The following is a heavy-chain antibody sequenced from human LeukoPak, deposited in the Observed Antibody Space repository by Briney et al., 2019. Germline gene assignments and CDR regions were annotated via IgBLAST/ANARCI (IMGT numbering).Heavy chain of an antibody. CDR1: GFTLSSYA. Sequence: GGSLRLSCAASGFTLSSYAMSWVRQAPGKGLEWVSTIDVTTGGSYYADSVKGRFTISRGTFQNTLYLQLNSLRVDDTAAYYCAKVNYYQPYFWGQGTLVTVSS. CDR3: AKVNYYQPYF. D-gene: IGHD2-2*01. J-gene: IGHJ4*02. CDR2: IDVTTGGS. V-gene: IGHV3-23*01.